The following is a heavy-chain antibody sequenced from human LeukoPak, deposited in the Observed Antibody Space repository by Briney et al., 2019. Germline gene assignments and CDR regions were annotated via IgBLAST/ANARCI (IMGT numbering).Heavy chain of an antibody. CDR3: VTYYFDSSGPKKNY. D-gene: IGHD3-22*01. J-gene: IGHJ4*02. CDR1: GGSFTDYY. CDR2: INHSGST. V-gene: IGHV4-34*01. Sequence: PSETLSLTCVLYGGSFTDYYWSWVRQSPGKGLEWIGEINHSGSTNYNPSLKSRVTISVDTSKKQFSLKLSSVTAADTAVYYCVTYYFDSSGPKKNYWGQGTLVTVSS.